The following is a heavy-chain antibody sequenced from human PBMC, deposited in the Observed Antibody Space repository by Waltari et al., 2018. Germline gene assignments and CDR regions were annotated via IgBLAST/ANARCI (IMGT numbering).Heavy chain of an antibody. CDR3: ARDHNWGPDY. CDR2: IHPGGGDT. CDR1: GYTFTNFY. Sequence: QVQLVQSGAELKNPGASVRVSCKTSGYTFTNFYFHWVRQAPGHGLEWMGWIHPGGGDTNYAQKFQGRVTLTRDTSIDTAYLELNGLTSDDTAIYYCARDHNWGPDYWGQGTLVTVSS. V-gene: IGHV1-2*02. D-gene: IGHD7-27*01. J-gene: IGHJ4*02.